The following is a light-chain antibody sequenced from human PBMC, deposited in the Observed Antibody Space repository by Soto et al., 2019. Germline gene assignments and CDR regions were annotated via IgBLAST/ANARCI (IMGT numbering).Light chain of an antibody. CDR2: DAS. J-gene: IGKJ2*01. Sequence: EIVLTQSPATLSLSPGERATLSCRASQSVSSYLAWYQQKPGQAPRLLIYDASNRATGIPARFRGSGSGTDFTLTISSLEPEDFAVYYCQQRSNWPRYTFAQGTKLQIK. CDR1: QSVSSY. CDR3: QQRSNWPRYT. V-gene: IGKV3-11*01.